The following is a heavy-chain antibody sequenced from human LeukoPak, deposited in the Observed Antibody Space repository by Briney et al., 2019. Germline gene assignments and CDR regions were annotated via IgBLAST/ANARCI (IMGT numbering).Heavy chain of an antibody. V-gene: IGHV1-46*01. D-gene: IGHD3-22*01. CDR3: ARLLSRDHRTPVLNYYDSSGYYEDFDY. J-gene: IGHJ4*02. Sequence: ASVKVSCKASGYTFTSYYMHWMRQAPGQGLEWMGIINPSGGSTSYAQKFQGRVTMTRDTSTSTVYMELSSLRSEDTAVYYCARLLSRDHRTPVLNYYDSSGYYEDFDYWGQGTLVTVSS. CDR1: GYTFTSYY. CDR2: INPSGGST.